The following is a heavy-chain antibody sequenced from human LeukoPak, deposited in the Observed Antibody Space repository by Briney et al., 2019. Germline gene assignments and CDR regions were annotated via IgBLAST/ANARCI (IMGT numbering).Heavy chain of an antibody. CDR3: AAESIPMVGPRTDAFDI. V-gene: IGHV3-30*03. J-gene: IGHJ3*02. Sequence: GGSLRLSCAASGFTFSSYGMHWVRQAPGKGLEWVTVISYDGNNKYYADSVKGRFTISRDNSKNTLYLQMNSLRAEDTAVYYCAAESIPMVGPRTDAFDIWGQGTMVTVSS. D-gene: IGHD3-10*01. CDR2: ISYDGNNK. CDR1: GFTFSSYG.